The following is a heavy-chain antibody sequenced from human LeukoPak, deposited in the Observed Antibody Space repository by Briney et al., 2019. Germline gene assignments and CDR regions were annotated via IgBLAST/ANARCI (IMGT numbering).Heavy chain of an antibody. Sequence: GGSLRLSCAASGFTFSSYSMNWVRQAPGKGLEWVSSISSSSYIYYADSVKGRFTISRDNAKNSLYLQMNSLRAEDTAVYYCGSPLTMIIDVEAFDIWGQGTMVTVSS. CDR3: GSPLTMIIDVEAFDI. CDR1: GFTFSSYS. D-gene: IGHD3-22*01. V-gene: IGHV3-21*01. J-gene: IGHJ3*02. CDR2: ISSSSYI.